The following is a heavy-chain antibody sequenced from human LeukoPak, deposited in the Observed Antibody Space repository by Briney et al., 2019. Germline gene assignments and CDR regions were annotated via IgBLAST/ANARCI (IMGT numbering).Heavy chain of an antibody. D-gene: IGHD3-22*01. Sequence: SETLSLTCAVYGGSFSGYYWSWIRQPPGKGLEWIGEINHSGSTNYNPSLKSRVTISVDTSKNQFSLKLSSVTAADTAVYYCARGHPMIVAVIISHAAFDIWGQGTMVTVSS. CDR1: GGSFSGYY. CDR3: ARGHPMIVAVIISHAAFDI. J-gene: IGHJ3*02. CDR2: INHSGST. V-gene: IGHV4-34*01.